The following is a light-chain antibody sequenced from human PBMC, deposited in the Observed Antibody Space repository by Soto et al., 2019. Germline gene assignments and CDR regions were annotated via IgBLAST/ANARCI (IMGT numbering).Light chain of an antibody. CDR3: QQSYNTSLT. J-gene: IGKJ4*01. CDR2: AAS. V-gene: IGKV1-39*01. Sequence: DIQMTQSPSSLSASVGARITITCRASQNVGTSLSWYQQRSGKAPKLLIYAASNLQSGVSSRFSGSGSGTDFTLAISSLQPEDFATYFCQQSYNTSLTFGGGTKVEI. CDR1: QNVGTS.